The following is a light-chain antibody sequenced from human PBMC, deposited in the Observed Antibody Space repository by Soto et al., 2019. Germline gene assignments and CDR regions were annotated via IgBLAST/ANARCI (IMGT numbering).Light chain of an antibody. J-gene: IGKJ2*01. Sequence: DIQMTQSPSTLSAFIGDRVTITCRASQTINGRLAWYQQKPGRPPKLLIYDVSFLESGAPSRFSGSGSGTDFTLTISSLRPDDFATFYCQQYKVYPYTFGQGSRLDIQ. V-gene: IGKV1-5*01. CDR2: DVS. CDR3: QQYKVYPYT. CDR1: QTINGR.